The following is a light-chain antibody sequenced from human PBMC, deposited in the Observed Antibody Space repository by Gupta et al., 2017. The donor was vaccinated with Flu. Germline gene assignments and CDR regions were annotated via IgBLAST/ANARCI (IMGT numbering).Light chain of an antibody. J-gene: IGKJ2*01. V-gene: IGKV4-1*01. CDR2: WAS. CDR1: QSVLYSSINKDY. Sequence: DVVITESSYSLAVSLGERASINCKTSQSVLYSSINKDYLAWYQQKAGQPPKLLIYWASTRESGVPDRFSGSGSGTDFTLTISSLQAEDVAVYYCQQDDTTHYNFGQGTKLEIK. CDR3: QQDDTTHYN.